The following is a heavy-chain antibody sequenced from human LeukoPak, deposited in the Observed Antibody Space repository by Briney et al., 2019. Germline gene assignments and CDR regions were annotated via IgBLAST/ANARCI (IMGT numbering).Heavy chain of an antibody. D-gene: IGHD3-16*01. J-gene: IGHJ4*02. Sequence: SGPTLVNPTQTHTLTCTFSGFSLSTSVVGVVWIRHPPAKALEGRAFIYWNDDKRYSPTLKSRLTITKDTSKNHVVLTMANMDPVDTATYYCAHRRFYDDPNFCGQGTRVTVSS. CDR1: GFSLSTSVVG. V-gene: IGHV2-5*01. CDR3: AHRRFYDDPNF. CDR2: IYWNDDK.